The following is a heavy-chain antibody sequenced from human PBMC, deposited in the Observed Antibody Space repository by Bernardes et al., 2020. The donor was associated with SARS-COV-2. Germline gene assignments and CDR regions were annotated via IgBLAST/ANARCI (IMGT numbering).Heavy chain of an antibody. CDR1: GGSISAYY. J-gene: IGHJ4*02. CDR2: LYYTGST. Sequence: LSLPSTVSGGSISAYYWSWFRQPPGKGLEWIGYLYYTGSTNSNPSLQSRVTISVDTSKNQFSLKLSSVTAADTAVYYCARGFDYWGQGILVTVSS. CDR3: ARGFDY. V-gene: IGHV4-59*01.